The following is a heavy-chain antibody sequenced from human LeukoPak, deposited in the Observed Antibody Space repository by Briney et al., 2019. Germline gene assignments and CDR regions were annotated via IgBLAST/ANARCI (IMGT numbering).Heavy chain of an antibody. V-gene: IGHV4-59*08. J-gene: IGHJ1*01. CDR1: GVSISTYH. CDR3: ARHTRKVDYVRI. Sequence: SETLSLTCTVSGVSISTYHWSWIRQPPGKGLEWIGYIYYSGSTNYNPSLKSRVTISVDTSKNQFSLKLSSVTAADTAVYYCARHTRKVDYVRIWGQGTLVTVSS. CDR2: IYYSGST. D-gene: IGHD3-10*02.